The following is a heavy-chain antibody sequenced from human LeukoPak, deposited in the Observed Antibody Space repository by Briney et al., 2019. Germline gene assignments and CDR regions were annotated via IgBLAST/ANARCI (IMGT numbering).Heavy chain of an antibody. D-gene: IGHD6-19*01. CDR3: AKALGSSGWYSRVFDY. J-gene: IGHJ4*02. V-gene: IGHV3-23*01. CDR2: ISGSGGST. Sequence: GGSLRLSCAASGFTLSSYAMSWVRQAPGKGLEWVSAISGSGGSTYYADTVKGRFTISRDNSKNTLYLQMNSLRAEDTAVYYCAKALGSSGWYSRVFDYWGQGTLVTVSS. CDR1: GFTLSSYA.